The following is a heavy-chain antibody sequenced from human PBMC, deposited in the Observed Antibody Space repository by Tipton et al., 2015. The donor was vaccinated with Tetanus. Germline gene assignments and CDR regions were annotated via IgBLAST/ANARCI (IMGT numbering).Heavy chain of an antibody. D-gene: IGHD6-19*01. CDR1: GGSSSSFY. J-gene: IGHJ4*02. Sequence: GLVKPSETLSLTCAVYGGSSSSFYWSWIRQPPGGGLEWIGEINHRGGTAYSPSLKSRVTISVDTSKNQFSLKLTSVTAADTAVYYCARPVKQWLVPVDSWGQGTLVTVSS. V-gene: IGHV4-34*01. CDR3: ARPVKQWLVPVDS. CDR2: INHRGGT.